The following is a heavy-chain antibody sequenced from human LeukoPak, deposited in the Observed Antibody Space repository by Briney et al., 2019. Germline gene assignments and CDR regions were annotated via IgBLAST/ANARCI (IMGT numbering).Heavy chain of an antibody. J-gene: IGHJ6*03. D-gene: IGHD2/OR15-2a*01. Sequence: GGSLRLSCAASRFTVSSNYMSWVRQAAGKGLEWVSAISGSGGIKYYADSVKGRLTISRDNAKNSLYLQMNSLRAEDTAVYYCARNRRGYYYMDVWGKGTTVTISS. V-gene: IGHV3-23*01. CDR1: RFTVSSNY. CDR3: ARNRRGYYYMDV. CDR2: ISGSGGIK.